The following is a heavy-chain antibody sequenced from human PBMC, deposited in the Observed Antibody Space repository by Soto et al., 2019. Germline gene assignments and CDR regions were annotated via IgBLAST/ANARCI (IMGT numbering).Heavy chain of an antibody. V-gene: IGHV3-74*01. D-gene: IGHD1-26*01. CDR2: IDGHSGTT. J-gene: IGHJ4*02. CDR3: ARGGAMGADH. CDR1: GFFFNDKW. Sequence: PGGSLRLSCTASGFFFNDKWMHWVRQAPGEGLVWVARIDGHSGTTNYADSVRGRFTISRDNAKNTVYLHLNTLTDEDTAVYYCARGGAMGADHWGQGTLVTVSS.